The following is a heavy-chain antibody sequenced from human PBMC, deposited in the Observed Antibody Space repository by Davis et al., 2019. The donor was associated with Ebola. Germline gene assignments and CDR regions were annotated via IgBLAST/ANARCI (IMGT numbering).Heavy chain of an antibody. CDR2: ISYDGSNK. CDR3: ARDVTL. V-gene: IGHV3-30*03. Sequence: GGSLRLSCAASGFTFSNYAMHWVRQAPGKGLEWVAVISYDGSNKYYGDSVKGRFTISRDNSKKTMYLQMNSLRAEDTAVYYCARDVTLWGQGTLVTASS. J-gene: IGHJ4*02. CDR1: GFTFSNYA.